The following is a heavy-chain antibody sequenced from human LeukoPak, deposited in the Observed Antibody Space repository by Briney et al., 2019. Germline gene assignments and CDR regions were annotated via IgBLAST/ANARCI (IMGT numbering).Heavy chain of an antibody. D-gene: IGHD6-19*01. CDR1: GFTVSSNY. Sequence: GGSLRLSCAASGFTVSSNYMSWVRQAPGKGLGWVSVIYSGGSTYYADSVKGRFTISRDNSKNTLYLQMNSLRAEDTAVYYCARAVRSGWPFDYWGQGTLVTVSS. V-gene: IGHV3-53*01. J-gene: IGHJ4*02. CDR3: ARAVRSGWPFDY. CDR2: IYSGGST.